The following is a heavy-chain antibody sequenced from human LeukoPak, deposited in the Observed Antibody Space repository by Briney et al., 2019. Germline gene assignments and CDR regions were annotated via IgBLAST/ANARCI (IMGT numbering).Heavy chain of an antibody. D-gene: IGHD6-13*01. J-gene: IGHJ4*02. CDR3: ARVPSYSSSWYRAFDY. V-gene: IGHV1-18*01. CDR1: GYTFTSYA. Sequence: ASVKVSCEASGYTFTSYAISWVRQAPGHELEWMGWISAYNGNTNYAQKLQGRVTMTTDISTSTAYMELRTLRSDDTAVYYCARVPSYSSSWYRAFDYWGQGTLVTVSS. CDR2: ISAYNGNT.